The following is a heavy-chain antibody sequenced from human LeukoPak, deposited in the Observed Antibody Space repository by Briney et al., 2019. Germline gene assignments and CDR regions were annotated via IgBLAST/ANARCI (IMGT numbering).Heavy chain of an antibody. CDR3: VRDRGTYRPIDY. CDR1: AFSLNAYN. J-gene: IGHJ4*02. Sequence: GGSLRLSCAASAFSLNAYNMNWVRQAPGKGLEWVSPISYTGTYIYYADSVKGRFTISRDNAQNSLYLQMNSLRAEDTAIYYCVRDRGTYRPIDYWGQRTLVTVSS. D-gene: IGHD1-26*01. V-gene: IGHV3-21*04. CDR2: ISYTGTYI.